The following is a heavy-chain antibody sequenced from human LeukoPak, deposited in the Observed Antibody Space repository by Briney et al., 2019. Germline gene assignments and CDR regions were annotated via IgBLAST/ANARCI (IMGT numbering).Heavy chain of an antibody. V-gene: IGHV3-7*03. D-gene: IGHD4-17*01. CDR3: VRGVYGDSHFDY. CDR2: IKPDGSEK. J-gene: IGHJ4*02. CDR1: GFTFSSYW. Sequence: GGSLRLSCAASGFTFSSYWMNWVRQAPGKGLEWVGNIKPDGSEKNYVGSVKGRFTISRGNTKNSLYLEMNSLRAEDTAVYYRVRGVYGDSHFDYWGQGTLVTVSS.